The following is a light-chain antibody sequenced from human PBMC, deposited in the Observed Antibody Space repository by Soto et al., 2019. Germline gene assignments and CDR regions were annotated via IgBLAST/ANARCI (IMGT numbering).Light chain of an antibody. V-gene: IGKV2-30*01. CDR1: QSLVYGDANSF. CDR2: QVS. J-gene: IGKJ2*01. Sequence: DVVMTQSPLSLPVTLGQPASISCRSSQSLVYGDANSFFNWFHQRPGQPPRRLIYQVSNRDSGVADRFSGSGSATDFTLRISRVEAEDVGVYYCMQCSHWPPRYTFGQGTKLEIK. CDR3: MQCSHWPPRYT.